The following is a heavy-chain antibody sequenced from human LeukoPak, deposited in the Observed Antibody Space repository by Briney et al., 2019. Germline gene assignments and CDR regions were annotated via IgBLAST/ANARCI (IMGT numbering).Heavy chain of an antibody. J-gene: IGHJ6*02. Sequence: ASVKVSCTASGYTFTSYDISWVRQGPGHGRECMGWICAKNSNYKSNTNNAQKPQGRVTMTTDTSTSTANMEQRSLRSGATAVYYCARGASSCMDVWGQGTTVTVSS. V-gene: IGHV1-18*01. CDR3: ARGASSCMDV. CDR1: GYTFTSYD. CDR2: ICAKNSNYKSNT.